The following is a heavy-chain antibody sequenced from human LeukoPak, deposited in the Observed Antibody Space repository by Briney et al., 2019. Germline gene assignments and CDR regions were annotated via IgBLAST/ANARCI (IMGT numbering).Heavy chain of an antibody. D-gene: IGHD3-22*01. J-gene: IGHJ4*02. CDR1: GYSFTNYW. V-gene: IGHV5-51*01. CDR3: ARIDYDSSGRDIDY. CDR2: IYPGDSDI. Sequence: GKSLKISCKGSGYSFTNYWIGWVRQMPGKGLEWMGIIYPGDSDIRYSPSFQGQVTISADKSISTAYLQWSSLKASDTAMYYCARIDYDSSGRDIDYWGQGTLVTVSS.